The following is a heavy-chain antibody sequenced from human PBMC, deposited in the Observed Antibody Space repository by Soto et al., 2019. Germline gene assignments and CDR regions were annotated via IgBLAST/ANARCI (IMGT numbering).Heavy chain of an antibody. CDR3: ARAWGFSSGWYGSFSY. V-gene: IGHV6-1*01. Sequence: SQTLSLTCAISGDSVSSNRAAWNWIRQSPSRGLEWLGRTYYRSKWYNDYAVSVKSRITINPDTSKNQFSLQLNSVTPENTAVYYCARAWGFSSGWYGSFSYWGQGTLVTVSS. CDR2: TYYRSKWYN. J-gene: IGHJ4*02. CDR1: GDSVSSNRAA. D-gene: IGHD6-19*01.